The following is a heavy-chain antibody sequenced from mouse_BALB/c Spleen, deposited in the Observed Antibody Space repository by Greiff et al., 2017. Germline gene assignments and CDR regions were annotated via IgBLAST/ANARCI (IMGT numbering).Heavy chain of an antibody. CDR2: ISYSGST. D-gene: IGHD2-4*01. V-gene: IGHV3-2*02. J-gene: IGHJ4*01. Sequence: EVKVEESGPGLVKPSQSLSLTCTVTGYSITSDYAWNWIRQFPGNKLEWMGYISYSGSTSYNPSLKSRISITRDTSKNQFFLQLNSVTTEDTATYYCARCEITRDSYYAMDYWGQGTSVTVSS. CDR1: GYSITSDYA. CDR3: ARCEITRDSYYAMDY.